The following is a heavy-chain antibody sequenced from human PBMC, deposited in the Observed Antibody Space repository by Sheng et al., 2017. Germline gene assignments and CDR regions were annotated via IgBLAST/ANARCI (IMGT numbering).Heavy chain of an antibody. D-gene: IGHD5-12*01. CDR3: ARGTGDGYKTSYYYYAMDV. CDR2: IIPIFGRV. J-gene: IGHJ6*02. CDR1: GGTFSSYA. V-gene: IGHV1-69*13. Sequence: QVQLVQSGAEVKKPGSSMKVSCKASGGTFSSYAINWVRQAPGQGLEWMGGIIPIFGRVDYAQKFQGRVSITADESTSTVYMELSSLRSDDTAVYYCARGTGDGYKTSYYYYAMDVWGQGTTVTVSS.